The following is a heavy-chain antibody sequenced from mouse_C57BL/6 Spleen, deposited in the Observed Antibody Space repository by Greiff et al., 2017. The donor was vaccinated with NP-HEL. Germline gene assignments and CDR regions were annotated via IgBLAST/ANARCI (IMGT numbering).Heavy chain of an antibody. D-gene: IGHD1-1*01. Sequence: EVQLQESGPGLVKPSQSLSLPCSVTGYSITSGYYWNWIRQFPGNKLEWMGYISYDGSNNYNPSLKNRISITRDTSKNQFFLKLNSVTTEDTATYYCAREGTTVVAEGTFDYWGQGTTLTVSS. J-gene: IGHJ2*01. CDR2: ISYDGSN. V-gene: IGHV3-6*01. CDR3: AREGTTVVAEGTFDY. CDR1: GYSITSGYY.